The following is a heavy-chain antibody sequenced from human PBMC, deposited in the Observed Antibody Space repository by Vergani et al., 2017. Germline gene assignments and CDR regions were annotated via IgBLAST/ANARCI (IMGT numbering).Heavy chain of an antibody. D-gene: IGHD4-17*01. J-gene: IGHJ4*02. CDR2: IYHSGST. V-gene: IGHV4-38-2*02. CDR3: ARGRYMTTVTRFDY. Sequence: QVQLQESGPGLVKPSETLSLTCTVSSYSISSGYYWGWIRQPPGKGLEWIGSIYHSGSTHYNTSLKSRVTISVDTSKNQFSLKLSSVTAADTAVYYCARGRYMTTVTRFDYWGQGTLVTVSS. CDR1: SYSISSGYY.